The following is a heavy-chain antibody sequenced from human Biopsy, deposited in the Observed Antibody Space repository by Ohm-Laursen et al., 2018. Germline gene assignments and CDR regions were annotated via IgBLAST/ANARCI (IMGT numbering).Heavy chain of an antibody. D-gene: IGHD2/OR15-2a*01. J-gene: IGHJ4*02. CDR2: ISPYNDKT. CDR3: ARVFCTSTTCYGLLDN. CDR1: GYTFTSYD. V-gene: IGHV1-18*01. Sequence: GATVKISCKASGYTFTSYDISWVRQAPGQGLEWMGWISPYNDKTSYQPKLQDRVTMTADTSTNTAHMELRSLRSDDTAVYYCARVFCTSTTCYGLLDNWGQGTVVTVSS.